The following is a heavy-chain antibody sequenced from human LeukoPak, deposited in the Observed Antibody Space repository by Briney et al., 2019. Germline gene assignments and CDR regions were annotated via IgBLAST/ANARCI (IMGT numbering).Heavy chain of an antibody. Sequence: SVKVSCKTSGGTFSSYAISWVRQAPGQGLEWMGGIIPIFGTANYAQKFQGRVTITTDESTSTAYMELSRLRSDDTAVYYCARSSWYEGFDYWGQGTLVTVSS. CDR2: IIPIFGTA. D-gene: IGHD6-13*01. CDR3: ARSSWYEGFDY. V-gene: IGHV1-69*05. CDR1: GGTFSSYA. J-gene: IGHJ4*02.